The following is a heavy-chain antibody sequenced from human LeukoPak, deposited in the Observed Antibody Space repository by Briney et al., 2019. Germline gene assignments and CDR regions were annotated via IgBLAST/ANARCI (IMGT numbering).Heavy chain of an antibody. CDR1: GFTFDDYA. CDR3: ARGTKWELLPLGYYMDV. Sequence: GGSLRLSCAASGFTFDDYAMHWVRQAPGKGLEWVSAISGSGGSTYYADSVKGRFTISRDNSKNTLYLQMNSLRAEDTAVYYCARGTKWELLPLGYYMDVRGKGTTVTVSS. J-gene: IGHJ6*03. CDR2: ISGSGGST. D-gene: IGHD1-26*01. V-gene: IGHV3-23*01.